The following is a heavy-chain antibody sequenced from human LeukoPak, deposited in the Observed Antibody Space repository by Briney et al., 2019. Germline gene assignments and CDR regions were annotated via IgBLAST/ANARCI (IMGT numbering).Heavy chain of an antibody. V-gene: IGHV3-74*01. CDR3: TRAGDYGDYVAY. D-gene: IGHD4-17*01. J-gene: IGHJ4*02. CDR2: LSGDGSTT. Sequence: SGGSLRLSCAASEFPFSSHWMYWVRQAPGKGLVWVARLSGDGSTTRHADSVKGRFTISRDNAKNTLYLQMSSLRAEDTAVYYCTRAGDYGDYVAYWGQGTLVTVSS. CDR1: EFPFSSHW.